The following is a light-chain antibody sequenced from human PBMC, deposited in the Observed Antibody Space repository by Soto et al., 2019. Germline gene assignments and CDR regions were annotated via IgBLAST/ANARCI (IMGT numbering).Light chain of an antibody. Sequence: DIHTTSSPSSLSASVEYSATIACPASQSISSSLNWYQQTPGKAPQLLIYAASSLHSGVPSRFSGSGSGTEFTLTISSLQPEDFATYYCQQYDSSSVTCGQGTKGDIK. CDR1: QSISSS. CDR2: AAS. V-gene: IGKV1-39*01. J-gene: IGKJ1*01. CDR3: QQYDSSSVT.